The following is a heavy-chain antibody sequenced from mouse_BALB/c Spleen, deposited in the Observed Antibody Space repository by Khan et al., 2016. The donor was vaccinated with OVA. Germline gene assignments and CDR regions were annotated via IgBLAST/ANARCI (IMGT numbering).Heavy chain of an antibody. D-gene: IGHD2-12*01. CDR1: GYTFTSYW. Sequence: LQQPGSELVRPGASVKLSCKASGYTFTSYWMHWVKQRPGQGLEWIGDIYPVSGSPNYDEKFKSKATLTVETSSSTAYMQLSSLTSEDYAVYYCTRWSYWFAYWGQGTLVTVSA. V-gene: IGHV1S22*01. CDR2: IYPVSGSP. J-gene: IGHJ3*01. CDR3: TRWSYWFAY.